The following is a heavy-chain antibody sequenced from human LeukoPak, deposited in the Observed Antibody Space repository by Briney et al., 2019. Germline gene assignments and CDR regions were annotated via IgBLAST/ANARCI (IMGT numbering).Heavy chain of an antibody. V-gene: IGHV3-53*01. D-gene: IGHD6-19*01. CDR3: AGATKWLAHDF. Sequence: PGGSLRLSCAASGFTVSGTYMSWVRQAAGKGWEWVSTIFDAGRTTYADSVKGRFTISRDNYKNTLFHQMKSLRADDTAVYYCAGATKWLAHDFWGQGTLVTVSS. CDR2: IFDAGRT. J-gene: IGHJ4*02. CDR1: GFTVSGTY.